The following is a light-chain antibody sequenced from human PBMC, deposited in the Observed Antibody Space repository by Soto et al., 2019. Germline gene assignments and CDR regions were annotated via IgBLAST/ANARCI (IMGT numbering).Light chain of an antibody. CDR1: QSVSSSY. CDR3: QQYGSSPRIT. V-gene: IGKV3-20*01. CDR2: GAS. Sequence: EIVMTQSPATLSVSPGERATLSCSASQSVSSSYLAWYQQKPGQAPRLLIYGASSRATGIPHRFSGSGSGTDFTLTISRLEPEDFAVYYCQQYGSSPRITVGPVTRLEIK. J-gene: IGKJ5*01.